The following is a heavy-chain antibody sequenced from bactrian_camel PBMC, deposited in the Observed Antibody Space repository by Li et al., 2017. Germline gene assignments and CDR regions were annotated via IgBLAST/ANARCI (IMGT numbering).Heavy chain of an antibody. V-gene: IGHV3S53*01. D-gene: IGHD1*01. CDR3: AADRSTCGLGIRPSY. J-gene: IGHJ4*01. Sequence: QVQLVESGGGSVETGGSLRLSCAISGYTYSNYCRGWFRQAPGKEHEAVAAVATDGRTTYADSVKGRFTISKDNRKNILYLQMNSLKPEDTAMYYCAADRSTCGLGIRPSYWGQGTQVTVS. CDR1: GYTYSNYC. CDR2: VATDGRT.